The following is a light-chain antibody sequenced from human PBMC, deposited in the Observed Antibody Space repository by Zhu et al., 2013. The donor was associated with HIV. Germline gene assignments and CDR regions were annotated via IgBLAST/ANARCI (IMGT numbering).Light chain of an antibody. Sequence: EIVMTQSPATLSVSPGERATLSCRASQSVSSNLAWYQQKPGQAPRLLIYAASTRATDIPARFSGSGSGTEFTLTITRLQSEDFAVYYCQQYYSTPYSFGQGTKLEIK. CDR3: QQYYSTPYS. CDR1: QSVSSN. CDR2: AAS. J-gene: IGKJ2*03. V-gene: IGKV3-15*01.